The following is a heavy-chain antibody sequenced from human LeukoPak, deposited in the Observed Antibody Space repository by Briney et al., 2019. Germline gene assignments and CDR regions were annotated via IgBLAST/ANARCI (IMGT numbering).Heavy chain of an antibody. CDR2: IYYSGST. J-gene: IGHJ3*02. CDR3: ARADYDILTGHNFDI. Sequence: SETLSLTCTVSGGSISSSSYYWGWIRQPPGKGLEWIGSIYYSGSTYYNPSLKSRVTISVDTSKNQFSLKLSSVTAADTAVYYCARADYDILTGHNFDIWGQGTMVTVSS. D-gene: IGHD3-9*01. V-gene: IGHV4-39*01. CDR1: GGSISSSSYY.